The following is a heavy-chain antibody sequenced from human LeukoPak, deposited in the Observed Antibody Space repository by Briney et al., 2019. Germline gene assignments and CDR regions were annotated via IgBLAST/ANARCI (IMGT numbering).Heavy chain of an antibody. J-gene: IGHJ1*01. V-gene: IGHV3-23*01. CDR3: AKDPANQLLYPAHFSH. CDR1: GFTFSTYD. CDR2: IGGDGGTT. Sequence: GGSLRLSCAASGFTFSTYDMSWVRQAPTKGLEWVSAIGGDGGTTYADSVKGRFTISRDNSKNTLYLQMNSLRAEDTAIYYCAKDPANQLLYPAHFSHWGQGTLVTVSS. D-gene: IGHD2-2*01.